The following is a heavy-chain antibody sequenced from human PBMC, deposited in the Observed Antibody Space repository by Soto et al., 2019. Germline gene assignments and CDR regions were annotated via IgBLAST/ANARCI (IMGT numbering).Heavy chain of an antibody. J-gene: IGHJ4*02. Sequence: PSETLSLTCTVSGGSISNYFWTWVRQPPGKGLEWIGEIFHSGSTNYNPSLKSRVTISVHKSKNQFSLKLSSVTAADTAVYYCASRYSGSYAYWGQGTLVTV. CDR3: ASRYSGSYAY. D-gene: IGHD3-10*01. V-gene: IGHV4-4*02. CDR2: IFHSGST. CDR1: GGSISNYF.